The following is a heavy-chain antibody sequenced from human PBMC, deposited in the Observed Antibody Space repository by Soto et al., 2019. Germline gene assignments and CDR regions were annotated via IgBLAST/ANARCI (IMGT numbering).Heavy chain of an antibody. CDR3: VRDQEVAAAGINWFNP. CDR2: IHSSGST. J-gene: IGHJ5*02. Sequence: SETLSLTCTVSGASMNSYHWSWIRQRAGKGLEWRGHIHSSGSTNYNPSLKRRVTMSGDTSKNQFSLRRMSLTAADTAVYYCVRDQEVAAAGINWFNPWGQGFRDTVYS. D-gene: IGHD6-13*01. CDR1: GASMNSYH. V-gene: IGHV4-4*07.